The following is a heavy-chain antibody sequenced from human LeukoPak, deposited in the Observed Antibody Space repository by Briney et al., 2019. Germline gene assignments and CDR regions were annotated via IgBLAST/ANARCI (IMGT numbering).Heavy chain of an antibody. V-gene: IGHV4-31*03. D-gene: IGHD3-10*01. Sequence: SETLSLTCTVSGGSISSGGYYWSWIRQHPGKGLEWIGYIYYSGSTYYNPSLKSRVTISVDTSKNQFSLMLSSVTAADTAVYYCARVVYGSGSYLDDAFDIWGQGTMVTVSS. CDR3: ARVVYGSGSYLDDAFDI. J-gene: IGHJ3*02. CDR2: IYYSGST. CDR1: GGSISSGGYY.